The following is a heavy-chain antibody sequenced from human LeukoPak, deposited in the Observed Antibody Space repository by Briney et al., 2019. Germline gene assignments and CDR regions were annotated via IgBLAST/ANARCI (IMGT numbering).Heavy chain of an antibody. V-gene: IGHV3-11*04. J-gene: IGHJ4*02. CDR1: GFTFNDYW. D-gene: IGHD3/OR15-3a*01. CDR3: ARARRTGTIDY. CDR2: ISSSGSTI. Sequence: GGSLRLSCAASGFTFNDYWMSWVRQAPGKGLEWVSYISSSGSTIYYADSVKGRFTISRDNAKNSLYLQMNSLRAEDTAVYYCARARRTGTIDYWGQGTLVTVSS.